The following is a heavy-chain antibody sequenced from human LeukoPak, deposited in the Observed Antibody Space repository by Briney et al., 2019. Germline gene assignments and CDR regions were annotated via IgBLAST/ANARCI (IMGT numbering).Heavy chain of an antibody. Sequence: SVKVSCKASGDTLSSYAISWVRQAPGQGLEWMGGIIPIFGTANYAQKFQGRVTITADESTSTAYMELSSLRSEDTAVYYCATDSSSSWYIGFFDYWGQGTLVTVSS. CDR2: IIPIFGTA. V-gene: IGHV1-69*13. J-gene: IGHJ4*02. D-gene: IGHD6-13*01. CDR3: ATDSSSSWYIGFFDY. CDR1: GDTLSSYA.